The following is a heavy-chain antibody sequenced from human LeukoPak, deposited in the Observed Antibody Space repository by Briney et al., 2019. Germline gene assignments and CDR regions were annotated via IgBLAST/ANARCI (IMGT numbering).Heavy chain of an antibody. Sequence: GASVKVSCKASGYTFTGYYMHWVRQAPGQGLEWMGIINPSGGSTSYAQKFQGRVTMTRDTSTSTVYMELSGLRSEDTAVYYCAKQINDAFDIWGQGIMVTVSS. D-gene: IGHD6-13*01. J-gene: IGHJ3*02. CDR3: AKQINDAFDI. CDR1: GYTFTGYY. V-gene: IGHV1-46*01. CDR2: INPSGGST.